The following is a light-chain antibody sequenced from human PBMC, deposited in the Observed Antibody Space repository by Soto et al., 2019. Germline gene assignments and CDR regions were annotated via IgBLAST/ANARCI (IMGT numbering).Light chain of an antibody. CDR2: EVS. Sequence: QSALTQPPSASGSPGQSVTISCTGTSSDVGGYNYVSWYQQHLGKAPKLMLYEVSKRPSGVHDRFSGSKSGKTASLTVSGIQAEDEADYYCSSYAGRNTPVVFGAGTKLTVL. J-gene: IGLJ2*01. CDR1: SSDVGGYNY. CDR3: SSYAGRNTPVV. V-gene: IGLV2-8*01.